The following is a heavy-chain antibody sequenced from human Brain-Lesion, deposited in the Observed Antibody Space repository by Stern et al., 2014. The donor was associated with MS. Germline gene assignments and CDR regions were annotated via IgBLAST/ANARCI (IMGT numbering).Heavy chain of an antibody. V-gene: IGHV4-61*02. Sequence: QVQLQESGPGLVKPSQTLSLSCTVSGGSISSGGYYWSWIRQPAGKGLEWIGRIFNSGSTSYNPLLKSRVTISIDTSKNQFSRRQNSMTAADTAVYYCARGRVVPGFQYYATDVWGQGTTVIVSS. J-gene: IGHJ6*02. CDR1: GGSISSGGYY. CDR2: IFNSGST. D-gene: IGHD2-2*01. CDR3: ARGRVVPGFQYYATDV.